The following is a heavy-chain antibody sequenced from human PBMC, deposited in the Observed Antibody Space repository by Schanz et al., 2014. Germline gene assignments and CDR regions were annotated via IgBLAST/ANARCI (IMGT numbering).Heavy chain of an antibody. J-gene: IGHJ4*02. Sequence: QVQLVDSGGGLVKPGGSLRLSCAASGFTFSDYYMTWIRQAPGKGLEWVSSISSGGRNISYADSLKGRFTISRDNARNSLYLQMNSLRAEDTAVYYCAYYDVLTGFDYWGQGTQVTVSS. CDR1: GFTFSDYY. CDR2: ISSGGRNI. D-gene: IGHD3-9*01. V-gene: IGHV3-11*01. CDR3: AYYDVLTGFDY.